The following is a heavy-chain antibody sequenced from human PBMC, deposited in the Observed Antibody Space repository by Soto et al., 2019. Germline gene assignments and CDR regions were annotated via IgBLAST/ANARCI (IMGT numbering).Heavy chain of an antibody. D-gene: IGHD1-1*01. CDR1: GGSISSGGYS. Sequence: SETLSLTCAVSGGSISSGGYSWSWIRQPPGKGLEWIGEIYHSGSTNYNPSLKSRVTISVDKSKNQFSLKLSSVTAADTAVYYCARRVYNWNANYGMDVWGQGTTVTVSS. CDR3: ARRVYNWNANYGMDV. J-gene: IGHJ6*02. CDR2: IYHSGST. V-gene: IGHV4-30-2*01.